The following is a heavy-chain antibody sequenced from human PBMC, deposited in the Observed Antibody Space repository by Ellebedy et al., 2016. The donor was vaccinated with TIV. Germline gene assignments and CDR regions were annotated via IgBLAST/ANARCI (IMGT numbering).Heavy chain of an antibody. J-gene: IGHJ3*02. D-gene: IGHD6-13*01. V-gene: IGHV3-30*18. CDR1: GFTFSSYG. Sequence: GESLKISXAASGFTFSSYGMHWVRRAPGKGLEWVAVISYDGSNKYYADSVKGRFTISRDNSKNTLYLQMNSLRAEDTAVYYCAKDEYSSSWYLVDAFDIWGQGTMVTVSS. CDR2: ISYDGSNK. CDR3: AKDEYSSSWYLVDAFDI.